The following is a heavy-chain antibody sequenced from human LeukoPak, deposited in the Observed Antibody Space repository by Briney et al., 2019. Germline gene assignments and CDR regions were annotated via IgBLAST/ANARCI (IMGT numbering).Heavy chain of an antibody. J-gene: IGHJ4*02. V-gene: IGHV3-48*04. CDR1: GFTFSSYS. D-gene: IGHD3-10*01. CDR3: ARATYYYGSGSQPMYDY. Sequence: GGSLRLSCAASGFTFSSYSMNWVRQAPGKGLEWVSYISSSGSTIYYADSVKGRFTISRDNAKNSLYLQMNSLRAEDTAVYYCARATYYYGSGSQPMYDYWGQGTLVTVSS. CDR2: ISSSGSTI.